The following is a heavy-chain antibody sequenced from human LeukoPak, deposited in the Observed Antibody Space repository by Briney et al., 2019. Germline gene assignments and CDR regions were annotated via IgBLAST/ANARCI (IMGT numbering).Heavy chain of an antibody. V-gene: IGHV3-23*01. J-gene: IGHJ4*02. CDR3: ARRRSVGLGY. D-gene: IGHD1-26*01. Sequence: PGGSLRLSCAASGFTFSSYSMSWVRQAPGPGLELVSAISGSCGSTYYADSVKGRFATSCVNSKNTLYLQMNSLIADDTTVYYYARRRSVGLGYWGQGTLVTVSS. CDR1: GFTFSSYS. CDR2: ISGSCGST.